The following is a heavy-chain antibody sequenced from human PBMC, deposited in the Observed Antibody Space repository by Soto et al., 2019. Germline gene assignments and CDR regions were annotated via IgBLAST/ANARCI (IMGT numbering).Heavy chain of an antibody. CDR2: ISAYNGNT. V-gene: IGHV1-18*01. J-gene: IGHJ3*02. D-gene: IGHD3-3*01. CDR3: ARDANDFWSGYLCACDI. CDR1: GYTFTSSG. Sequence: APVQVSCKAPGYTFTSSGISWVRQEPRQGLDLMGWISAYNGNTNYAQKLQGRVTMTTDTSTSTAYMELRSLRSDDTAVYYCARDANDFWSGYLCACDIWGQGTMVTVSS.